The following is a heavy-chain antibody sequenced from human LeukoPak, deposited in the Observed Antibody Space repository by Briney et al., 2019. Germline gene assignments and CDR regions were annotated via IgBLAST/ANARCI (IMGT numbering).Heavy chain of an antibody. J-gene: IGHJ5*02. CDR1: GFTFSSYE. D-gene: IGHD3-16*02. CDR2: ISSSGSTI. Sequence: GGSLRLSCAASGFTFSSYEMNWVRQAPGEGLEWVSYISSSGSTIYYADSVKVRFTISRDNAKNSLYLQMNSLRAEDTAVYYGARDSLPYDYVWGSYRFFDPWGQGTLVTVSS. CDR3: ARDSLPYDYVWGSYRFFDP. V-gene: IGHV3-48*03.